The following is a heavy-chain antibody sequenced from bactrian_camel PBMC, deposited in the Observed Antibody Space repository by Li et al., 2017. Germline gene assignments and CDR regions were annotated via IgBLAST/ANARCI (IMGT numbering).Heavy chain of an antibody. D-gene: IGHD1*01. J-gene: IGHJ4*01. V-gene: IGHV3S1*01. Sequence: QVQLVESGGGSVHPGGSLRLSCVASGFTLSYWSSWVRQAPGKEYECVASINSGKQTSYYADSVKGRFTISRDNAKNMLYLELNSLKIEDTAMYYCTIDGLSSSTAFTYEHGVWGQGTQVTVS. CDR2: INSGKQTS. CDR1: GFTLSYW. CDR3: TIDGLSSSTAFTYEHGV.